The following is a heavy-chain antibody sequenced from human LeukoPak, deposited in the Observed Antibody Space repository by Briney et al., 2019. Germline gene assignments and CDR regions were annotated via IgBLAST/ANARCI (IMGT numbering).Heavy chain of an antibody. J-gene: IGHJ6*02. CDR1: GYTFTSYD. D-gene: IGHD3-10*01. CDR3: ARMTWYYGSGSYYYYYGMDV. CDR2: MNPNSGNT. V-gene: IGHV1-8*01. Sequence: ASVNVSCKASGYTFTSYDINWVRQATGQGLEWMGWMNPNSGNTGYAQKFHGRVTMTRNTSISTAYMELSSLRSEDTAVYYCARMTWYYGSGSYYYYYGMDVWGQGTTVTVSS.